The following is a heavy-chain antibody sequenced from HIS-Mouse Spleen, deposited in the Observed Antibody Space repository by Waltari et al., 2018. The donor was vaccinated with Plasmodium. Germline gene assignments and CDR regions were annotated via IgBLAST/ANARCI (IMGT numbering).Heavy chain of an antibody. CDR1: GYTFTGYY. V-gene: IGHV1-2*02. D-gene: IGHD6-13*01. CDR2: INPNSGGT. CDR3: ARVVGYKAAAGTFVEYFQH. Sequence: QVQLVQSGAEVKKPGASVKVSCKASGYTFTGYYMHWVRQAPGQGLEWMGWINPNSGGTNYAQKFQGRVTMTRDTSISTAYMELSMLRSDDTAVYYCARVVGYKAAAGTFVEYFQHWGQGTLVTVSS. J-gene: IGHJ1*01.